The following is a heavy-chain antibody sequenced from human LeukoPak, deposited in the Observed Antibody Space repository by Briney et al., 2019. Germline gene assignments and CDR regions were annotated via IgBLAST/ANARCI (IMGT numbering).Heavy chain of an antibody. CDR2: MNPNSGNT. CDR3: AREGYYYDSSGYFRAFDI. D-gene: IGHD3-22*01. Sequence: GASVKVSCKASGYTFTSYDINWVRQATGQGLEWMGWMNPNSGNTGYAQKFQGRVTMTRNTSISTAYMELSSLRSADTAVYYCAREGYYYDSSGYFRAFDIWGQGTMVTVSS. CDR1: GYTFTSYD. J-gene: IGHJ3*02. V-gene: IGHV1-8*01.